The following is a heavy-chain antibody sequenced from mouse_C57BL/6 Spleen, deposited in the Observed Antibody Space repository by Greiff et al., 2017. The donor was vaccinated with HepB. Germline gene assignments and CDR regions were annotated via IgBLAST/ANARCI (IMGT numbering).Heavy chain of an antibody. CDR3: AMDSSGYAWFAY. D-gene: IGHD3-2*02. J-gene: IGHJ3*01. Sequence: QVQLQQSGAELVKPGASVKVSCKASGYTFTSYWMHWVKQRPGQGLEWIGRIHPSDSDTNYNQKFKGKATLTVDKSSSTAYMQLSSLTSEDSAVYDCAMDSSGYAWFAYWGQGTLVTVSA. CDR2: IHPSDSDT. V-gene: IGHV1-74*01. CDR1: GYTFTSYW.